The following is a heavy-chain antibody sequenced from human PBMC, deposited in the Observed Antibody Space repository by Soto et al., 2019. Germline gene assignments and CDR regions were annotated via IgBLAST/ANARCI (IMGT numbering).Heavy chain of an antibody. J-gene: IGHJ6*02. D-gene: IGHD6-25*01. V-gene: IGHV1-18*04. CDR2: ISAYNGNT. Sequence: GSSVKVSCKASGYTFTSYGISWVRQAPGQGLEWMGWISAYNGNTNYAQKLQGRVTMTTDTSTSTAYMELRSLRSDDTAVYYCSIEGSVSYYYGMDVWAQGTTVTVSS. CDR1: GYTFTSYG. CDR3: SIEGSVSYYYGMDV.